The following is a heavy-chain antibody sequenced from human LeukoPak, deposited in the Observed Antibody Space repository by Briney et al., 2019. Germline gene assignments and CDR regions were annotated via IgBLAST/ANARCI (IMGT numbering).Heavy chain of an antibody. CDR2: INHSGST. V-gene: IGHV4-34*01. CDR1: GGSFSGYY. CDR3: ARDPPLTRITMANWFDP. D-gene: IGHD3-10*01. J-gene: IGHJ5*02. Sequence: SETLSLTCAFYGGSFSGYYWSWSRQPPGKGLEWSGEINHSGSTNYNPSLKGRVTIAVDTSKNQLSLRLSSVTAADTAVYSCARDPPLTRITMANWFDPWGQGTLVTVSS.